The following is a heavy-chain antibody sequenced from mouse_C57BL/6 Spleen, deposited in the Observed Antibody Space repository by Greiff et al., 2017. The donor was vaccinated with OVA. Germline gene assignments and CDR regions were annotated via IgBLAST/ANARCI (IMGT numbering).Heavy chain of an antibody. CDR1: GYTFTSYW. CDR3: ARSATTVHFDY. D-gene: IGHD1-1*01. J-gene: IGHJ2*01. Sequence: QVQLKQSGAELAKPGASVKLSCKASGYTFTSYWMHWVKQRPGQGLEWIGYINPSSGYTKYNQKFKDKATLTADKSPSTAYMQLSSLTYEDSAVYYCARSATTVHFDYWGQGTTLTVSS. V-gene: IGHV1-7*01. CDR2: INPSSGYT.